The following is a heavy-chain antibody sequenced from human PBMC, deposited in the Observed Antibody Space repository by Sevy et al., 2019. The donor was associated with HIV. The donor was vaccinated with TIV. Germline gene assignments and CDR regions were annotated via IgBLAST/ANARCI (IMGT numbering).Heavy chain of an antibody. V-gene: IGHV3-30*02. D-gene: IGHD3-22*01. CDR3: AKVRGYYYDSSGYFDY. CDR1: GFTFSSYG. J-gene: IGHJ4*02. CDR2: IRDDGSNK. Sequence: GGSLRLSCAASGFTFSSYGMHWVRQAPGKGLEWVAFIRDDGSNKYYADSVKGRFTISRDNSKNSLYLQMNSRRAEDTAVYYCAKVRGYYYDSSGYFDYWGQGTLVTVSS.